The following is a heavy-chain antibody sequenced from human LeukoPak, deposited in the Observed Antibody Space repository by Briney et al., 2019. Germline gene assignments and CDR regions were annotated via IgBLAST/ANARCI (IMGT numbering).Heavy chain of an antibody. J-gene: IGHJ3*02. CDR3: ARHVSRYDFWSGIVGDAFDI. Sequence: NSSETLSLTCTVSGGSISSGDYYWSWIRQPPGKGLEWIGYIYYSGSTYYNPSLKSRVTISVDTSKNQFSLKLSSVTAADTAVYYCARHVSRYDFWSGIVGDAFDIWGQGTMVTVSS. CDR1: GGSISSGDYY. D-gene: IGHD3-3*01. CDR2: IYYSGST. V-gene: IGHV4-30-4*01.